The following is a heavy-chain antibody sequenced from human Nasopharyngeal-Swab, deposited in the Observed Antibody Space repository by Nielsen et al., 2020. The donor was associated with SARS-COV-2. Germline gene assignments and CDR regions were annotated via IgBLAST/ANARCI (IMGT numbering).Heavy chain of an antibody. D-gene: IGHD2-15*01. Sequence: WIRQPPGKGLEWVSGISWNSGSIGYADSVKGRFTISRDNAKNSLYLQMNSLRAEDTALCYCAKVVAAHYYYYGMDVWGQGTTVTVSS. CDR2: ISWNSGSI. J-gene: IGHJ6*02. CDR3: AKVVAAHYYYYGMDV. V-gene: IGHV3-9*01.